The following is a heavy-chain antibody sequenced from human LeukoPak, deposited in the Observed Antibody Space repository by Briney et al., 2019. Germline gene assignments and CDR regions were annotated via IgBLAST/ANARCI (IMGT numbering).Heavy chain of an antibody. J-gene: IGHJ4*02. CDR3: ARESAPSGYGAGVDY. CDR2: INRSGVST. CDR1: GNTFTSHY. Sequence: ASVKVSCQASGNTFTSHYMHWVRQAPGQGLAWMGVINRSGVSTSYEQKFQGRVTMTRDTSTSTVYMELSSQTSEDTAVYYCARESAPSGYGAGVDYWGQGTLVTVFS. D-gene: IGHD2-15*01. V-gene: IGHV1-46*01.